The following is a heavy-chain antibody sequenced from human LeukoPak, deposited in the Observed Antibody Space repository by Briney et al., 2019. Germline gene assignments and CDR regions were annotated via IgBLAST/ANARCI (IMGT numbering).Heavy chain of an antibody. V-gene: IGHV4-59*01. J-gene: IGHJ3*02. CDR3: ARDLVVVPAAMGDAFDI. CDR1: GGSISSYY. CDR2: IYYSGST. D-gene: IGHD2-2*01. Sequence: SETLSLTCTVSGGSISSYYWSWIRQPPGKGLEWIGYIYYSGSTNYNPSLKSRVTISVDTSKNQFSLKLSSVTAADTAVYYYARDLVVVPAAMGDAFDIWGQGTMVTVSS.